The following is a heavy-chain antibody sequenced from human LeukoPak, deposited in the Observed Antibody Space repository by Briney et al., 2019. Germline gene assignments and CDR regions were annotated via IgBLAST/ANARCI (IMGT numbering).Heavy chain of an antibody. D-gene: IGHD6-19*01. CDR2: IDSSGSLI. CDR3: ARAGSGWYYFDY. V-gene: IGHV3-48*03. Sequence: GSLRLSCAASGFTFSSYEINWVRQAPGKGLEWVSYIDSSGSLIYYADSVKGRFTVSRDNAQNSLYLQMNSLRAEDTAVYYCARAGSGWYYFDYWGQGTLVTVSS. CDR1: GFTFSSYE. J-gene: IGHJ4*02.